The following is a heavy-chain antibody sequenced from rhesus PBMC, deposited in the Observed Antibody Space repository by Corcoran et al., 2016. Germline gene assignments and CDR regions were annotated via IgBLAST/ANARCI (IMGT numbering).Heavy chain of an antibody. J-gene: IGHJ4*01. CDR2: IYGSGSST. Sequence: QLQLQESGPGLVKPSETLSVTCAVSGGSISSSYWSWIRQAPGKGLEWIGYIYGSGSSTNYNPSLKSRVPLSVDTSKNQLSLKLSSVTTADTAVCSCARDLTYSSGWYGFDYWGQGVLVTVSS. CDR3: ARDLTYSSGWYGFDY. V-gene: IGHV4-169*02. D-gene: IGHD6-31*01. CDR1: GGSISSSY.